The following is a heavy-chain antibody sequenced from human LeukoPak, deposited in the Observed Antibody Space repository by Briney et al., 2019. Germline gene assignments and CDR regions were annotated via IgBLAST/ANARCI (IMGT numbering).Heavy chain of an antibody. CDR3: ARPVGQFEAFDY. CDR2: IYYSGST. Sequence: PSETLSLTCTVSGGSISSYYWSWIRQPPGKGLEWIGYIYYSGSTNYNPSLKSRVTISVDTSKNQFSLKLSSVTAADTAVYYCARPVGQFEAFDYWGQGTLVTVSS. D-gene: IGHD2-15*01. CDR1: GGSISSYY. J-gene: IGHJ4*02. V-gene: IGHV4-59*08.